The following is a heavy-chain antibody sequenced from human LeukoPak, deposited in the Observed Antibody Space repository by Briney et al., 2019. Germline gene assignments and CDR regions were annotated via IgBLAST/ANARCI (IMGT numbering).Heavy chain of an antibody. CDR3: ARSFGAPLYYDTRGYTDY. Sequence: ASVKVSCKASGYTFTSYYIHWVRQAPGQGLEWMGVINPNGGSTNYAQQFQGRVTVTRDTSTSTVYMDLSSLRSEDTAFYYCARSFGAPLYYDTRGYTDYWGQGTLVTVSS. CDR1: GYTFTSYY. CDR2: INPNGGST. V-gene: IGHV1-46*01. D-gene: IGHD3-22*01. J-gene: IGHJ4*02.